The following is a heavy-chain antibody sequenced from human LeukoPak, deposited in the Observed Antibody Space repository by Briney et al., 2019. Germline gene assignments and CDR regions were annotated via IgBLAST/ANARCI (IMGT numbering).Heavy chain of an antibody. Sequence: ASVKVSCKAFGYTFTSNYMHWVRQAPGQGPEWMGVISPSGGSTTYAQKFQGRVTLTRDMSTSTDYLELSSLRSEDTAVYYCTVVVVAATPSAFDIWGQGTMVTVSS. V-gene: IGHV1-46*01. CDR3: TVVVVAATPSAFDI. CDR2: ISPSGGST. D-gene: IGHD2-15*01. J-gene: IGHJ3*02. CDR1: GYTFTSNY.